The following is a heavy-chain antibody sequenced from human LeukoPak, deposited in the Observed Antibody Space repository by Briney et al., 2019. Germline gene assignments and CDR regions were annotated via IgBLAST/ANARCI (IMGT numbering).Heavy chain of an antibody. V-gene: IGHV1-46*01. D-gene: IGHD3-3*01. CDR3: ARDYGYDFWSGYKPHHYYYYGMDV. CDR2: IYPRYGST. CDR1: GYTFTSNY. Sequence: ASVKVSCKASGYTFTSNYIHWLRQAPGQGLEWMGMIYPRYGSTSYAQKFQGRVSVTRDTSTSTVHMELSGLRSEDTAVYYCARDYGYDFWSGYKPHHYYYYGMDVWGQGTTVTVSS. J-gene: IGHJ6*02.